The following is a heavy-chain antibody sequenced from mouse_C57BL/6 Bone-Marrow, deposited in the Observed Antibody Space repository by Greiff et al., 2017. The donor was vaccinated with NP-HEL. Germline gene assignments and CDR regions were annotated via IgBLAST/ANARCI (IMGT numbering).Heavy chain of an antibody. CDR1: GYTFTSYS. CDR2: INPSSGYT. Sequence: VQRVESGAELARPGASVKMSCKASGYTFTSYSMHWVKQRPGQGLEWIGYINPSSGYTKYNQKFKDKATLTADKSSSTAYMQLSSLTSEDSAVYYCAREDGSSIAYGGQGTLVTVSA. V-gene: IGHV1-4*01. J-gene: IGHJ3*01. CDR3: AREDGSSIAY. D-gene: IGHD1-1*01.